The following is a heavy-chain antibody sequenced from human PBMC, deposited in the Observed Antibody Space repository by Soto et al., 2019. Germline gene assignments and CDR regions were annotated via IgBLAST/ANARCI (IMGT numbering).Heavy chain of an antibody. CDR3: ARDGGYGDFSSHFDY. J-gene: IGHJ4*02. V-gene: IGHV3-33*01. Sequence: GGSLRLSCAASGFTFSSYGMHWVRQAPGKGLEWVAVIWYDGSNKYYADSVKGRFTISRDNSKNTLYLQMNSLRAEDTAVYYCARDGGYGDFSSHFDYWGQGTLVTVSS. D-gene: IGHD4-17*01. CDR1: GFTFSSYG. CDR2: IWYDGSNK.